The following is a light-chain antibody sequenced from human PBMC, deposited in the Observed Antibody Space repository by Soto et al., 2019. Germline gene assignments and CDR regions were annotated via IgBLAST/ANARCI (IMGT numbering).Light chain of an antibody. CDR1: SSNIGSND. V-gene: IGLV1-47*01. J-gene: IGLJ3*02. CDR3: ASWDDTLSGPV. Sequence: QSVLTQPPSTSGTPGQRVTISCSGSSSNIGSNDVYWYQHVPGAAHKLLIYRNSRRPSGVPDRFSGSKSVSAVSLAISGLRSEDEADYYCASWDDTLSGPVFGGGTKLTVL. CDR2: RNS.